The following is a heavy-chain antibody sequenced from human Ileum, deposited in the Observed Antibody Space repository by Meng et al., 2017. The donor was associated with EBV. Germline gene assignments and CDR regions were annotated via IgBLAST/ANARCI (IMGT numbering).Heavy chain of an antibody. V-gene: IGHV1-18*01. J-gene: IGHJ4*02. CDR2: ISAYHGLT. D-gene: IGHD5-18*01. Sequence: AVTKPGASARVSVKAAVYTFTTFGIGWVRHDPAQGLGLLGWISAYHGLTKSSQKVQYRITLTTAASTPTAHLELSCLASDVTAVYYCAIQRGSHESIAYWGQETLVTVSS. CDR3: AIQRGSHESIAY. CDR1: VYTFTTFG.